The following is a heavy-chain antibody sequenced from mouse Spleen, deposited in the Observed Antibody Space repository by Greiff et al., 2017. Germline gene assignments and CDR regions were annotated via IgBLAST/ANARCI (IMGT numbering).Heavy chain of an antibody. J-gene: IGHJ2*01. V-gene: IGHV1-85*01. CDR3: ARRGYGTPDY. Sequence: QVQLKESGPELVKPGASVKLSCKASGYTFTSYDINWVKQRPGQGLEWIGWIYPRDGNTKYNEKFKGKATLTVDTSSSTAYMELHSLTSEDSAVYFCARRGYGTPDYWGQGTTLTVSS. CDR2: IYPRDGNT. CDR1: GYTFTSYD. D-gene: IGHD3-1*01.